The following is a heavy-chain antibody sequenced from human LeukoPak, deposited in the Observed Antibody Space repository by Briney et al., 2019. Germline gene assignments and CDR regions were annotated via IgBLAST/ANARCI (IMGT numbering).Heavy chain of an antibody. J-gene: IGHJ4*02. V-gene: IGHV1-8*01. Sequence: ASVKVSCKASGYTCTSYDINWVRQATGQGLEWMGWMNPNSGNTGYAQKFQGRVTMTRNTSLSTAYMELSSLRSEHTAVYYCATGIGSTTVTTLEYYFDYWAEGPLVTVFS. CDR3: ATGIGSTTVTTLEYYFDY. CDR1: GYTCTSYD. CDR2: MNPNSGNT. D-gene: IGHD4-17*01.